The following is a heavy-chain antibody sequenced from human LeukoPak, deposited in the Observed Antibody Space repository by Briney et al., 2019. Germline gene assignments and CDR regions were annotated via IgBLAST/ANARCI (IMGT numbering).Heavy chain of an antibody. CDR2: ISESGGST. J-gene: IGHJ6*03. D-gene: IGHD3-10*01. V-gene: IGHV3-23*01. CDR1: GFTFSSYA. CDR3: ARVARGDYYYYYMDV. Sequence: PGGSLRLSCAVSGFTFSSYAMSWVRQAPGKGLEWVSAISESGGSTYYADSVQGRFTISRDNAKNTLYLQMNSLRAEDTALYYCARVARGDYYYYYMDVWGKGTTVTVSS.